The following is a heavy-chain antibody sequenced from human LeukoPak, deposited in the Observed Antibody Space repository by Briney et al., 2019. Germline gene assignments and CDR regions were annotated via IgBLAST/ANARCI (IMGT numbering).Heavy chain of an antibody. CDR2: MNPNSGNT. Sequence: ASVKLSCKASGYTFTSYDINWVRQATGQGLEWMGWMNPNSGNTGYAQKFQGRVTMTRNTSISTAYMELSSLRSEDTAVYYCARGDYYDSSGFSLTWWGQGTLVTVSS. V-gene: IGHV1-8*02. CDR3: ARGDYYDSSGFSLTW. J-gene: IGHJ4*02. D-gene: IGHD3-22*01. CDR1: GYTFTSYD.